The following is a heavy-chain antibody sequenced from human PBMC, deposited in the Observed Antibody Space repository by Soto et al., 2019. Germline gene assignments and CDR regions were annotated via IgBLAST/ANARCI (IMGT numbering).Heavy chain of an antibody. J-gene: IGHJ5*02. D-gene: IGHD6-13*01. Sequence: QVQLVQSGAEVKKPGASVKVSCKASGYTFTGYYMHWVRQAPGQGLEWMGWINPNSGGTNYAQKFQGWVTMTRDTPSSTAYMELSRLRSNDTAVYYCAREVTGRAAAGPGYNWFDPWGQGTLVTVSS. CDR1: GYTFTGYY. CDR2: INPNSGGT. CDR3: AREVTGRAAAGPGYNWFDP. V-gene: IGHV1-2*04.